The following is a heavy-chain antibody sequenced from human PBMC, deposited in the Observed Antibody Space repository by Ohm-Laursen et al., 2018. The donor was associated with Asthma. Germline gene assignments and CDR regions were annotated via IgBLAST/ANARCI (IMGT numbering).Heavy chain of an antibody. CDR2: ISYDGSNK. CDR3: AKDQTYYDILTGYYIGYYYYGMDV. V-gene: IGHV3-30*18. D-gene: IGHD3-9*01. J-gene: IGHJ6*02. Sequence: SLRLSCAASGFTFSSYGMHWVRQAPGKGLEWVAVISYDGSNKYYADSVKGQFTISRDNSKNTLYLQMNSLRAEDTAVYYCAKDQTYYDILTGYYIGYYYYGMDVWGQGTTVTVSS. CDR1: GFTFSSYG.